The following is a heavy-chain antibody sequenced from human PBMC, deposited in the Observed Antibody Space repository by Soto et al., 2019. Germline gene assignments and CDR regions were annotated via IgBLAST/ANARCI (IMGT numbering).Heavy chain of an antibody. CDR2: IYTSGST. V-gene: IGHV4-4*07. CDR1: GGSISSYY. CDR3: ARDLGKVYSSSWYAKNYYYYGMDV. D-gene: IGHD6-13*01. Sequence: SETLSLTCTVSGGSISSYYWSWVRQPAGKGLEWIGRIYTSGSTNYNPSLKSRVTMSVDTSKNQFSLKLSSVTAADTAVYYCARDLGKVYSSSWYAKNYYYYGMDVWGQGTTVTVSS. J-gene: IGHJ6*02.